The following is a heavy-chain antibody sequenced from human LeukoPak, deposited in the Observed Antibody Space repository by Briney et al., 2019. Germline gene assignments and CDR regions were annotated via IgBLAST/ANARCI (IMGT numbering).Heavy chain of an antibody. J-gene: IGHJ3*02. CDR2: IYPGDSDT. D-gene: IGHD4-23*01. Sequence: LGESLKISCKGSGYSFTSYWIGWVRQMPGKGLEWMGIIYPGDSDTRYSPSFQGQVTISADKSISTAYLQWSSLKASDTAMYYCARLGNSEGYAFDIWGQGTMVTVSS. CDR3: ARLGNSEGYAFDI. V-gene: IGHV5-51*01. CDR1: GYSFTSYW.